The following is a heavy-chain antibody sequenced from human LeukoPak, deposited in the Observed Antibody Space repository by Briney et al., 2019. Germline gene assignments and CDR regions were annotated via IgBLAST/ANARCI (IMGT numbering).Heavy chain of an antibody. CDR3: ARDKVVGATFFDY. J-gene: IGHJ4*02. V-gene: IGHV3-74*01. D-gene: IGHD1-26*01. CDR1: GFTFSSYW. CDR2: INSDGRGT. Sequence: GGSLRLSCAASGFTFSSYWMHWVRQAPGKGLMWVSRINSDGRGTNYADSVKGRFTISRDNAKNTVYLQMNSLRVEDTAVYYCARDKVVGATFFDYWGQGTLVTVSS.